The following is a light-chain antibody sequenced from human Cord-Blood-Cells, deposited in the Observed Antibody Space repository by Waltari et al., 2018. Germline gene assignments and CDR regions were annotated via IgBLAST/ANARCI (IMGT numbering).Light chain of an antibody. J-gene: IGKJ3*01. Sequence: DIQMTQSPSSLSASVGDRVTITCRASQSIISYLNWNQQKPGKAPKHLFYAASSLQSAVSSRFSGSGSVTDFSLTISSLQPEDFATYYCQQSYSTPFTFGPGTKVDIK. V-gene: IGKV1-39*01. CDR2: AAS. CDR1: QSIISY. CDR3: QQSYSTPFT.